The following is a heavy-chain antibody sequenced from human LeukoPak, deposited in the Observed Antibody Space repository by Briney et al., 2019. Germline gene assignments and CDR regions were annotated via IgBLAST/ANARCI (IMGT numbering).Heavy chain of an antibody. CDR2: INHSGST. CDR3: ARGRPTGYYDSSGYYYARPPKVFDY. J-gene: IGHJ4*02. Sequence: SETLSLTCAVYGGSFSGYYWSWIRQPPGKGLEWIGEINHSGSTNYNPSLKSRVTISVDTSKNQFSLKLSSVTAADTAVYYCARGRPTGYYDSSGYYYARPPKVFDYWGQGTLVTVSS. D-gene: IGHD3-22*01. CDR1: GGSFSGYY. V-gene: IGHV4-34*09.